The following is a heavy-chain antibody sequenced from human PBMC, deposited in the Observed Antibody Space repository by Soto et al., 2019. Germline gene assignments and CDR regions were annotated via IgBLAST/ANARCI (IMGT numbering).Heavy chain of an antibody. D-gene: IGHD5-18*01. CDR2: ISGSGGST. Sequence: GGSLRLSCAASGFTFSSYAMSWVRQAPGKGLEWVSAISGSGGSTYYADSVKGRFTISRDNSKNTLYLQMNSLRAEDTAVYYCAKGYSSAQLYYYGMDVWGQGTTVTVSS. CDR3: AKGYSSAQLYYYGMDV. CDR1: GFTFSSYA. V-gene: IGHV3-23*01. J-gene: IGHJ6*02.